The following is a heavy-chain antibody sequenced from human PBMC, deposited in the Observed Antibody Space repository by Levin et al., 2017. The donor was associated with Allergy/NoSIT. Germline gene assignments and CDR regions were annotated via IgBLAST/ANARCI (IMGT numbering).Heavy chain of an antibody. CDR1: GFTFSSYA. Sequence: LSLTCAASGFTFSSYAMHWVRQAPGKGLEWVAVISYDGSNKYYADSVKGRFTISRDNSKNTLYLQMNSLRAEDTAVYYCASPGGYSSSPDYWGQGTLVTVSS. J-gene: IGHJ4*02. CDR2: ISYDGSNK. CDR3: ASPGGYSSSPDY. V-gene: IGHV3-30*04. D-gene: IGHD6-13*01.